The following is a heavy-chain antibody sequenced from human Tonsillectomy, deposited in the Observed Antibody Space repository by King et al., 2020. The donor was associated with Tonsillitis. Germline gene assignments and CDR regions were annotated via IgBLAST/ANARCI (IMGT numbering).Heavy chain of an antibody. J-gene: IGHJ6*03. Sequence: VQLVESGGGLVRRGGSLRLSCAASGFTFRDYCMTWVRQAPGKGLEGVATIKRRDGEEYYVDSVKGRFTISRDNTKNSLFLHMNNLRADDTAVYYCARVHIHLVLLFSHYYMDVWGKGTTVTVSS. CDR3: ARVHIHLVLLFSHYYMDV. CDR2: IKRRDGEE. V-gene: IGHV3-7*03. CDR1: GFTFRDYC. D-gene: IGHD2/OR15-2a*01.